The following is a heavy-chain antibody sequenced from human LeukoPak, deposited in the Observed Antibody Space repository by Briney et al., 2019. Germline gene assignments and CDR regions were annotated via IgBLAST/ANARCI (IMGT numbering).Heavy chain of an antibody. Sequence: GGSLRLSCAASGFTFSSYWMSWVRQAPGKGLEWVANIKGDAGEIYYVDSVKGRFTISRDNAKNSLYLQMNSLSAEDSAVYYCATKVPGTSHFSSWGQGTLVTVSS. CDR1: GFTFSSYW. CDR3: ATKVPGTSHFSS. J-gene: IGHJ4*02. D-gene: IGHD6-19*01. CDR2: IKGDAGEI. V-gene: IGHV3-7*02.